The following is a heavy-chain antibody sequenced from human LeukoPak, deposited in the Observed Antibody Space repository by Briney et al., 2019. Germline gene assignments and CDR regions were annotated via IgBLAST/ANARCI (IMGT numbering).Heavy chain of an antibody. V-gene: IGHV4-4*02. CDR3: ARGGYDILTGYRKYYFDF. CDR1: GGSISSTNW. CDR2: IYHSGST. J-gene: IGHJ4*02. Sequence: SETLSLTFAVSGGSISSTNWWRWVRQPPGRGVEWIGEIYHSGSTNYNPSLKSRVTISVDKSKNQFSLKLSSVTAADTAVYYCARGGYDILTGYRKYYFDFWGQGTLVTVSS. D-gene: IGHD3-9*01.